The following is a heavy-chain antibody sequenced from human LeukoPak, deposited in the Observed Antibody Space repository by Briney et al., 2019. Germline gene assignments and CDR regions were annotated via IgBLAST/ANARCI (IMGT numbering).Heavy chain of an antibody. D-gene: IGHD7-27*01. V-gene: IGHV3-21*01. CDR2: ISSTGSHT. CDR3: ARDRPNWGIDC. CDR1: GFTFSHYD. Sequence: GGSLRLSCAASGFTFSHYDMNWVRQAPGKGLEWVSSISSTGSHTYYADSVKGRSSISRDNTKNSLYLQVDSLRAEDTAVYYCARDRPNWGIDCWGQGTLVTVSS. J-gene: IGHJ4*02.